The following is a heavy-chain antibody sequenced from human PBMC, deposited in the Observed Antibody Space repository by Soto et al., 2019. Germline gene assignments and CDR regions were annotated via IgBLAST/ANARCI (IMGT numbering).Heavy chain of an antibody. CDR3: ARDSSGRGVFDY. V-gene: IGHV1-18*04. J-gene: IGHJ4*02. CDR1: GYTFTTYG. Sequence: QVQLVQSGAEVKKPGASVKVSCKASGYTFTTYGISWVRQAPGQGLEWMGWISANNGVTNYAQKLQGRVTMIPDTSTSTVYMELRSLRSDDTAVYYCARDSSGRGVFDYWGQGTLATVSS. CDR2: ISANNGVT. D-gene: IGHD3-10*01.